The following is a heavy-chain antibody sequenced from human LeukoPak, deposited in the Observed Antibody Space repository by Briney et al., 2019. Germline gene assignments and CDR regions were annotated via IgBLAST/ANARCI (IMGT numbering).Heavy chain of an antibody. Sequence: PSETLSLTCPVSGGPITSAGYSWGWIRQPAGKGLAWIGRIYSSGSTNSNPSLKSRVTISVDTSKNQFSLKLSSVTAADTAVYYCARGYCTSPRWSENRYYFDSWGQGTLVTVSS. D-gene: IGHD2-2*01. CDR3: ARGYCTSPRWSENRYYFDS. CDR1: GGPITSAGYS. CDR2: IYSSGST. V-gene: IGHV4-61*02. J-gene: IGHJ4*02.